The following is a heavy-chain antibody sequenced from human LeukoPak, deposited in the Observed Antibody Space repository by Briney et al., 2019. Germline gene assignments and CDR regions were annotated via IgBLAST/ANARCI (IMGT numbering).Heavy chain of an antibody. CDR1: GGAISTYY. CDR3: ARSDFWSGYRFDY. Sequence: PSETLSLTCTVSGGAISTYYWSWIRQPPGKGLEWIGYIYYSGSTNYNPSLKSPVTISLDTSKNQFSLKLSSVTAADTAVYYCARSDFWSGYRFDYWGQGTLVTVSS. V-gene: IGHV4-59*12. J-gene: IGHJ4*02. CDR2: IYYSGST. D-gene: IGHD3-3*01.